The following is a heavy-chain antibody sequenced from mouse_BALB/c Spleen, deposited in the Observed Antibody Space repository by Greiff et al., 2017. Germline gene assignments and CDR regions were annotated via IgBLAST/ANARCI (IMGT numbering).Heavy chain of an antibody. J-gene: IGHJ3*01. CDR1: GYTFTDYE. CDR2: IDPETGGT. Sequence: QVQLQQSGAELVRPGASVTLSCKASGYTFTDYEMHWVKQTPVHGLEWIGAIDPETGGTAYNQKFKGKATLTADKSSSTAYMELRSLTSEDSAVYYCTRYSLAYGGQGTLVTVSA. CDR3: TRYSLAY. V-gene: IGHV1-15*01.